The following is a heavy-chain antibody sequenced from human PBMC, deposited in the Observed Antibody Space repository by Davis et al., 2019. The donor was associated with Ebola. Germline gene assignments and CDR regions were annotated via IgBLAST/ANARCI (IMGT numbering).Heavy chain of an antibody. Sequence: PSETLSLTCAVYGGSFSGYYWSWIRQPAGKGLEWIGRIYTSGSTNYNPSLKSRVTMSVDTSKNQFSLKLSSVTAADTAVYYCARVGDSSGGFDYWGQGTLVTVSS. J-gene: IGHJ4*02. D-gene: IGHD6-19*01. CDR3: ARVGDSSGGFDY. CDR2: IYTSGST. CDR1: GGSFSGYY. V-gene: IGHV4-59*10.